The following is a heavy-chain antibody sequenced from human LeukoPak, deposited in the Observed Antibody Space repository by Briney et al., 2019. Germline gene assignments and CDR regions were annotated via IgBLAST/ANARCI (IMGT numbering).Heavy chain of an antibody. Sequence: GGSLRLSCVASGFTFSNYVMNWVRQAPGKGLECVSSISGSGTTTYYADSVKGRFTSARDNSKNTLYLQMDSLRAEDTAIYYCANEYSKGDVWGQGTTVTVSS. V-gene: IGHV3-23*01. CDR3: ANEYSKGDV. D-gene: IGHD4-11*01. CDR2: ISGSGTTT. CDR1: GFTFSNYV. J-gene: IGHJ3*01.